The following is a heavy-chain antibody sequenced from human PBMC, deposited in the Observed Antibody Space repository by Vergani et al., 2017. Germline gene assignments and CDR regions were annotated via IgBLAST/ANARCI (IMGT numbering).Heavy chain of an antibody. V-gene: IGHV3-48*01. Sequence: EVQLLESGGGLVQPGGSLRLSCAASGFGFSTHTMNWVRQAPGKGLEWVSFVSTGTKSQSYAESVKGRFTISRDSAKNSLYLQMDSLRAEDTAVYYCAREYSSTSGRAFDFWGQGTKVTVSS. CDR2: VSTGTKSQ. D-gene: IGHD2-2*01. J-gene: IGHJ3*01. CDR3: AREYSSTSGRAFDF. CDR1: GFGFSTHT.